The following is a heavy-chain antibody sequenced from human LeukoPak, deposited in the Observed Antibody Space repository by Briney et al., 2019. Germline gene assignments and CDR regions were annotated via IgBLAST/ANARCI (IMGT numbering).Heavy chain of an antibody. Sequence: PSETLSLTCTVSGGSISSSSYYWGWIRQPPGKGLEWIGSIYYSGSTYYNPSLKSRVTISVDTSKNQFSLKLSSVTAADTAVYYCAIHYGSGSYGPSYYFDYWGQGTLVTVSS. V-gene: IGHV4-39*01. D-gene: IGHD3-10*01. CDR1: GGSISSSSYY. CDR2: IYYSGST. CDR3: AIHYGSGSYGPSYYFDY. J-gene: IGHJ4*02.